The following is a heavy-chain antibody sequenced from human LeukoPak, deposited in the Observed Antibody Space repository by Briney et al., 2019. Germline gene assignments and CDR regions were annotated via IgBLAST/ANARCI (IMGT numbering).Heavy chain of an antibody. D-gene: IGHD5-18*01. CDR2: INHSGST. CDR3: ARVGRRGYRVNNWFDP. J-gene: IGHJ5*02. V-gene: IGHV4-34*01. Sequence: SETLSLICAVYGGSFSGYYWSWIRQPPGKGLEWIGEINHSGSTNYNPSLKSRVTISVDTSKNQFSLKLSSVTAADTAVYYCARVGRRGYRVNNWFDPWGQGTLVTVSS. CDR1: GGSFSGYY.